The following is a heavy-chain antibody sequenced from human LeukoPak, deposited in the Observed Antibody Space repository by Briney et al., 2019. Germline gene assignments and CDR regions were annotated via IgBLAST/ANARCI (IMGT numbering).Heavy chain of an antibody. CDR3: AKDMRRRWYRDAFDI. CDR2: ISSSGSTI. Sequence: GGSLRLSCAASGFTFSSYEMNWVRQAPGKGLEWVSYISSSGSTIYYADSVKGRFTISRDNAKNSLYLQMNSLRAEDTALYYCAKDMRRRWYRDAFDIWGQGTKVTVSS. D-gene: IGHD4-23*01. CDR1: GFTFSSYE. V-gene: IGHV3-48*03. J-gene: IGHJ3*02.